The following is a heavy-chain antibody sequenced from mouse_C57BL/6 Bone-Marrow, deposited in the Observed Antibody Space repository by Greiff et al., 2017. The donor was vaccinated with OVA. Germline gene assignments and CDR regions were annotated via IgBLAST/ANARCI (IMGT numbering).Heavy chain of an antibody. J-gene: IGHJ3*01. Sequence: VQLQESGPELVKPGASVKISCKASGYTFTDYYINWVKQRPGQGLEWIGWIFPGSGSTYYNEKFKGKATLTVDKSSSTAYMLLSSLTSEDSAVYFCARGPITNYGRGAWFAYWGQGTLVTVSA. CDR1: GYTFTDYY. CDR2: IFPGSGST. CDR3: ARGPITNYGRGAWFAY. D-gene: IGHD1-1*01. V-gene: IGHV1-75*01.